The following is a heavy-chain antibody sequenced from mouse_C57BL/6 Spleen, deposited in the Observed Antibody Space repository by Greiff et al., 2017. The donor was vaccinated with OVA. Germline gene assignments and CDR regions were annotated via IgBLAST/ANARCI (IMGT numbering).Heavy chain of an antibody. J-gene: IGHJ1*03. V-gene: IGHV1-18*01. CDR2: INPNNGGT. D-gene: IGHD2-3*01. CDR1: GYTFTDYN. Sequence: VQLQQSGPELVKPGASVTIPCKASGYTFTDYNMDWVKQSHGKSLEWIGDINPNNGGTIYNQKFKGKATLTVDKSSSTAYMELRSLTSEDTAVYYCARYDGYYPDWYFDVWGTGTTVTVSS. CDR3: ARYDGYYPDWYFDV.